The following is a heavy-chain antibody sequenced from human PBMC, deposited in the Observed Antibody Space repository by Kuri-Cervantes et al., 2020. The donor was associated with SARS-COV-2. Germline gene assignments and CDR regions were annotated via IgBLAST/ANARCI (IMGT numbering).Heavy chain of an antibody. Sequence: SGPTLVKPTQTLTLTCTFSGFSLTTSEVGVGWIRQPPGKALEWLALIHWDDNKYYGPSLKSRLTITRDTSKNQVVLAMTNMDPVDTATYFCARIHYFFDYWGQGTLVTVSS. J-gene: IGHJ4*02. CDR3: ARIHYFFDY. CDR1: GFSLTTSEVG. CDR2: IHWDDNK. V-gene: IGHV2-5*05. D-gene: IGHD2-15*01.